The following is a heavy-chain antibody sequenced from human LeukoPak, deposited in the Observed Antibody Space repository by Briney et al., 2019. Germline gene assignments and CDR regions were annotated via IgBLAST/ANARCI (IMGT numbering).Heavy chain of an antibody. Sequence: PGGSLRLSCAASGFTFSNYGMRWVRQAPGKGLEWVAVIWYDGSNKYYVDSVKGRFTISRDNSKNTLYLQMNSLRAEDTALYYCAKDRDTAMEIDYWGQGTLVTVSS. CDR1: GFTFSNYG. CDR2: IWYDGSNK. CDR3: AKDRDTAMEIDY. V-gene: IGHV3-33*06. D-gene: IGHD5-18*01. J-gene: IGHJ4*02.